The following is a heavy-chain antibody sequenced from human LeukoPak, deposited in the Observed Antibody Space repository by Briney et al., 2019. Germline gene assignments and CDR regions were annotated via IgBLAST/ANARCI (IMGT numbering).Heavy chain of an antibody. V-gene: IGHV1-69*05. Sequence: SVKVSCKASGGTFSSYAISWVRQAPGQGLEWMERIIPIFGTANYAQKFQGRVTITTDESTSTAYMELSSLRSEDTAVYYCARNYYYDSSGYSDYWGQGTLVTVSS. J-gene: IGHJ4*02. CDR1: GGTFSSYA. CDR3: ARNYYYDSSGYSDY. CDR2: IIPIFGTA. D-gene: IGHD3-22*01.